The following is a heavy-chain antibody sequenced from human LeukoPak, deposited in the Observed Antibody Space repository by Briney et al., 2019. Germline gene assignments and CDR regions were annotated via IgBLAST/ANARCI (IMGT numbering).Heavy chain of an antibody. J-gene: IGHJ4*02. CDR2: ISGSGGST. Sequence: GGSLRLSCAASGFTFSSYAMSWVRQAPGKGLEWVSAISGSGGSTYYADSVKGRFTISRDNSKNTLYLQMNSLRAEDTAVYYRANSRLGYCSSTSCYTADYWGQGTLVTVSS. CDR3: ANSRLGYCSSTSCYTADY. CDR1: GFTFSSYA. D-gene: IGHD2-2*02. V-gene: IGHV3-23*01.